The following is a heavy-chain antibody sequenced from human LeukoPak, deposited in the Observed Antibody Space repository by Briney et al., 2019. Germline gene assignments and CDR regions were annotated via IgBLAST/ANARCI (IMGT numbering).Heavy chain of an antibody. CDR3: AKDPPIQLWPRYFDY. V-gene: IGHV3-30*02. Sequence: GGSLRLSCAASGFTFSSYGMHWVRQAPGKGLEWVAFIRYDGGNKYYADSVKGRFTISRDNSKNTLYLQMNSLRAEDTAVYYCAKDPPIQLWPRYFDYWGQGTLVTVSS. D-gene: IGHD5-18*01. J-gene: IGHJ4*02. CDR2: IRYDGGNK. CDR1: GFTFSSYG.